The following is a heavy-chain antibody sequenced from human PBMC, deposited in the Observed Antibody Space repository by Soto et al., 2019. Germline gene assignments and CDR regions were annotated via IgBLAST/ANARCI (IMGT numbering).Heavy chain of an antibody. CDR1: GYTFRNYW. J-gene: IGHJ6*02. CDR2: ITSGGGST. V-gene: IGHV3-74*01. CDR3: ARDNSYGLDV. Sequence: EVQLVESGGGLVQPGGSLRLSCAASGYTFRNYWMHWVRQAPGKGLVWVSHITSGGGSTKYADSVKDRFTISRDNAKSTLYPQMNSLRAEDTAVYFCARDNSYGLDVWGQGTTVTVSS.